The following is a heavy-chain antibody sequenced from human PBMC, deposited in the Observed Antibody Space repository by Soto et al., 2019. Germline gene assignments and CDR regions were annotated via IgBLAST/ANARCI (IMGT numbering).Heavy chain of an antibody. V-gene: IGHV4-30-4*01. CDR2: IYYSGSA. Sequence: SETLSLTCTVSGGSVSSGDYYWSWIRQPPGKGLEWIAYIYYSGSAYYNPSLKSRVTISVDTSKNQFSLKLSSVAAADTAVYYCAREEFYGSARDYWGQGTLVTVSS. D-gene: IGHD3-10*01. CDR1: GGSVSSGDYY. J-gene: IGHJ4*02. CDR3: AREEFYGSARDY.